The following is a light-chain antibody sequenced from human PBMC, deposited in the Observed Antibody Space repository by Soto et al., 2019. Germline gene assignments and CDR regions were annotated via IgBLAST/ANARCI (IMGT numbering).Light chain of an antibody. CDR1: ENINTW. CDR3: QHYNSYSES. V-gene: IGKV1-5*01. CDR2: DAS. Sequence: DIPMTQSPSTLSASVGDRVIITCRASENINTWLAWYQQRPGKAPRLLIYDASRLESGVPPRFSGTGSGTDFTLTISSLQPDDFSTYYCQHYNSYSESFGQGTKVELK. J-gene: IGKJ1*01.